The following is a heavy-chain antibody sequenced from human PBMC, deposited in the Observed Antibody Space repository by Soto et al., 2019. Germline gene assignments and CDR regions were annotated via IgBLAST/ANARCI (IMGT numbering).Heavy chain of an antibody. V-gene: IGHV1-46*01. Sequence: QVQLVQSGAEVKKPGASVKVSCKASGYTFTSYYMHWVRQAPGQRLEWMGIINPSGGSTSYAQKFQGRVTMTRDTSTSTVYMELSSLRSEDTAVYYCARDGRETYYYDSSGYYRFFDYWGQGTLVTVSS. D-gene: IGHD3-22*01. J-gene: IGHJ4*02. CDR2: INPSGGST. CDR1: GYTFTSYY. CDR3: ARDGRETYYYDSSGYYRFFDY.